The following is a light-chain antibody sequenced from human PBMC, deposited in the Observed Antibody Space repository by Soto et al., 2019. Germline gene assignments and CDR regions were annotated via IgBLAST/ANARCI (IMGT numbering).Light chain of an antibody. CDR2: EVN. CDR3: SSYAGTNVLV. J-gene: IGLJ2*01. V-gene: IGLV2-8*01. CDR1: SSDVGGYNY. Sequence: QSALTQPPSASGSPGQSVTIPCTGTSSDVGGYNYVSWYQQHPGKAPRLMIYEVNKRPSGVPYRFSGSKSGNTASLTVSGLQADDEAVYYCSSYAGTNVLVFGGGTKLTVL.